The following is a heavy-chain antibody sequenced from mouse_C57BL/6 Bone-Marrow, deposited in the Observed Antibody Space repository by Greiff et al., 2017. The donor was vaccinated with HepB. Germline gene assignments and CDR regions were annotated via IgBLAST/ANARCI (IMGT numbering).Heavy chain of an antibody. CDR2: IYPGDGDT. Sequence: LQESGPELVKPGASVKISCKASGYAFSSSWMNWVKQRPGKGLEWIGRIYPGDGDTNYNGKFKGKATLTADKSSSTAYMQLSSLTSEDSAVYFCARQNGSSSAWFAYWGQGTLVTVSA. V-gene: IGHV1-82*01. CDR1: GYAFSSSW. D-gene: IGHD1-1*01. CDR3: ARQNGSSSAWFAY. J-gene: IGHJ3*01.